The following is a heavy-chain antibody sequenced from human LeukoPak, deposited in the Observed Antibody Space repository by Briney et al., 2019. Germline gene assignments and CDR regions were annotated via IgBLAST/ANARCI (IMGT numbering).Heavy chain of an antibody. Sequence: GGSLRLSCAASGFTFSSYWMSWFRQAPGQGLEWVANIKQDGSEKYYVDSVKGRFTISRDNAKNSLYLQMNSLRAEDTAVYYCARIRVMDLYYFDYWGQGTLVTVSS. J-gene: IGHJ4*02. CDR2: IKQDGSEK. CDR3: ARIRVMDLYYFDY. CDR1: GFTFSSYW. D-gene: IGHD3-10*01. V-gene: IGHV3-7*01.